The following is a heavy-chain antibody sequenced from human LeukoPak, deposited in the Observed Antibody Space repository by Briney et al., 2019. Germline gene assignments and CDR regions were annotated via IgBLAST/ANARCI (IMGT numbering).Heavy chain of an antibody. D-gene: IGHD2-15*01. CDR1: GGSFSGYY. J-gene: IGHJ4*02. CDR2: INHSGST. CDR3: ARAQGYCSGGSCHTNY. Sequence: SETLSLTCAVYGGSFSGYYWSWIRKPPGKGLGWIGEINHSGSTNYNPSLKSRVTISVDTSKNQFSLKLSSVTAADTAVYYCARAQGYCSGGSCHTNYWGQGTLVTVSS. V-gene: IGHV4-34*01.